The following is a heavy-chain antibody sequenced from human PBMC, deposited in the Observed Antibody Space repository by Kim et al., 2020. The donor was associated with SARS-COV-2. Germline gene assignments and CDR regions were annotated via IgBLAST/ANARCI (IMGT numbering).Heavy chain of an antibody. D-gene: IGHD2-15*01. Sequence: SETLSLTCTVSGGSISSSSYYWGWIRQPPGKGLEWVGSIYYSGSTYYNPSLKSRVTISVDTSKNQFSLKLSSVTAADTAVYYCARVFVVGGNIDWGQGTLVTVSS. CDR2: IYYSGST. CDR3: ARVFVVGGNID. J-gene: IGHJ4*02. CDR1: GGSISSSSYY. V-gene: IGHV4-39*01.